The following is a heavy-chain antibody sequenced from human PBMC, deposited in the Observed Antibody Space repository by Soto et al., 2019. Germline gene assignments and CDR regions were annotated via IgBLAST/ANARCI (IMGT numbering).Heavy chain of an antibody. V-gene: IGHV3-30-3*01. CDR3: ANMAAAGTG. D-gene: IGHD6-13*01. J-gene: IGHJ4*02. Sequence: LRLSCAASGFTFSSYAMHWVRRAPGKGLEWVAVISYDGSNKYYADSVKGRFTISRDNSKNTLYLQMNSLRVEDTAVFYCANMAAAGTGWGQGTLVTVSS. CDR2: ISYDGSNK. CDR1: GFTFSSYA.